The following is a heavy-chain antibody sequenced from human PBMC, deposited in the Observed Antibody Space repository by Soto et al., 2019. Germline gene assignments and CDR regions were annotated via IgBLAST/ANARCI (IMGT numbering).Heavy chain of an antibody. V-gene: IGHV4-4*02. Sequence: SETLSLTCAVSGGSISSSNWWSWVRQPPGKGLEWIGEIYHSGSTNYNPSLKSRVTISVDKSKNQFSLKLSSVTAADTAVYYCTRVGWFGELLGWFDPWGQGTLVTVSS. J-gene: IGHJ5*02. CDR2: IYHSGST. D-gene: IGHD3-10*01. CDR3: TRVGWFGELLGWFDP. CDR1: GGSISSSNW.